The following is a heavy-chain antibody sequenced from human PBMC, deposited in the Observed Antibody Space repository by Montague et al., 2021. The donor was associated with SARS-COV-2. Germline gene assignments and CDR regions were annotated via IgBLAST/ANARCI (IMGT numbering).Heavy chain of an antibody. CDR2: ISWNSGSI. D-gene: IGHD3-10*01. V-gene: IGHV3-9*01. J-gene: IGHJ6*02. CDR3: AKDMGPYGSGPYGMDA. CDR1: GFTFDDYA. Sequence: SLRLSCAASGFTFDDYAMHWVRQAPGKGLEWVSGISWNSGSIGYADSVKGRFTISRDNAKNSLYLQMNSLRAEDTALYYCAKDMGPYGSGPYGMDAWGQGTTVTVSS.